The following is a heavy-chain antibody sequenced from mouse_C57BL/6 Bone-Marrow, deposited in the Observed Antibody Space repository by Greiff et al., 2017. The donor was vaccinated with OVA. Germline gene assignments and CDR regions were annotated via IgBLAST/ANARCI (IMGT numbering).Heavy chain of an antibody. CDR3: ARQKAYYFDY. V-gene: IGHV5-15*01. CDR1: GFTFSDYG. Sequence: EVKLVESGGGLVQPGGSLKLSCAASGFTFSDYGMAWVRQAPRQGPEWVAFISNLAYSIYYADTVTGRFTISRENAKNTLYLEMSSLRSEETAMYYCARQKAYYFDYWGQGTTLTVSS. CDR2: ISNLAYSI. J-gene: IGHJ2*01.